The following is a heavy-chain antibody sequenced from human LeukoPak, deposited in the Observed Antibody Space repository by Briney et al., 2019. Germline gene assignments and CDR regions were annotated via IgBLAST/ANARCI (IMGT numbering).Heavy chain of an antibody. V-gene: IGHV5-51*01. D-gene: IGHD2-15*01. CDR1: GYSFTSYW. CDR2: IYPGDSDT. CDR3: ARPPDCSGGSCSGGVGY. J-gene: IGHJ4*02. Sequence: GESLQISCKGSGYSFTSYWIGWVRQMPGKGLEWMGIIYPGDSDTRYSPSFQGQVTISADKSISTAYLQWSSLKASDTARYYFARPPDCSGGSCSGGVGYWGQGTLVTVSS.